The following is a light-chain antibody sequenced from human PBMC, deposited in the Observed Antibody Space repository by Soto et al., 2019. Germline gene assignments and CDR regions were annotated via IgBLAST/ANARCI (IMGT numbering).Light chain of an antibody. CDR3: QQYDNLPLI. V-gene: IGKV1-33*01. Sequence: DIQMAQSPSSLSASVGDRITITCQASQDIRKYLNWYEQKTGQAPKILXYHASNLETGVPSRCSGSGSGTDFTFTISSLQPEDFETYYCQQYDNLPLIFGQGTRLEIK. J-gene: IGKJ5*01. CDR1: QDIRKY. CDR2: HAS.